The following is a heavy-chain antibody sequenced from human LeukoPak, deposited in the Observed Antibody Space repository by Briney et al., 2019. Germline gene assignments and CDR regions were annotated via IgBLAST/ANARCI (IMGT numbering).Heavy chain of an antibody. CDR2: IIPIFGTA. Sequence: SVKVSCKASGGTFSSYAISWLRQAPGQGLEWMGGIIPIFGTANYAQKFQGRVTITTDESTSTAYMELSSLRSEDTAVYYCARMCRDGYNFGSAYYFDYWGQGTLVTVSS. CDR1: GGTFSSYA. V-gene: IGHV1-69*05. CDR3: ARMCRDGYNFGSAYYFDY. J-gene: IGHJ4*02. D-gene: IGHD5-24*01.